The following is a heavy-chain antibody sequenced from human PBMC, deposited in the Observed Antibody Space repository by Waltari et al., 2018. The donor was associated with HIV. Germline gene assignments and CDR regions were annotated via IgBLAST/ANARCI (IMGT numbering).Heavy chain of an antibody. CDR3: ARGGMSGTGVDY. J-gene: IGHJ4*02. Sequence: QVQLVQSGAEVKKPGASVKVSCKGFGYTFTSHGISWLRQAPGQGLEWMGWISPYNGNTNYAQKLRGRVTMTTDTSTSTAYMELISLTSDDTAVYYCARGGMSGTGVDYWGQGTLVTVSS. D-gene: IGHD1-1*01. CDR2: ISPYNGNT. CDR1: GYTFTSHG. V-gene: IGHV1-18*01.